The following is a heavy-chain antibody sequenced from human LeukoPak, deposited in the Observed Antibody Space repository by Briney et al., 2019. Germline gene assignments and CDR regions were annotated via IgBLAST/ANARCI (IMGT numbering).Heavy chain of an antibody. CDR3: ARDSGLDY. CDR1: RFTFRSYS. V-gene: IGHV3-48*02. J-gene: IGHJ4*02. Sequence: PGRYTRLSCVSTRFTFRSYSMNSVRQAAGAGLEWLSYITSSSTVYYADSVKGRFIISRDNAKNSLYLQMNSLRDEDTAVYYCARDSGLDYWGQGTLVTVSS. CDR2: ITSSSTV.